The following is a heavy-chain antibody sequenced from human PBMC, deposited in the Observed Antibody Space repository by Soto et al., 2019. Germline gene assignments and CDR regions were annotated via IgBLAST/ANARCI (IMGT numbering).Heavy chain of an antibody. D-gene: IGHD3-3*01. CDR3: AKAFNYDFWSRYSNWFDP. CDR1: GFTLSSYA. Sequence: GGSLRLSCAASGFTLSSYAMSWVRQAAGKGLEWVSAISASGGSTHYADSVNGRFTISREPSKNTLCLQMYSLRATDTVVDSCAKAFNYDFWSRYSNWFDPWGQRTLVTVS. V-gene: IGHV3-23*01. CDR2: ISASGGST. J-gene: IGHJ5*02.